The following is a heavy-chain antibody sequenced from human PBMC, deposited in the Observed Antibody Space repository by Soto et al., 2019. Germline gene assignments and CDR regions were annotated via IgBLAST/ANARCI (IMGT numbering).Heavy chain of an antibody. D-gene: IGHD2-8*01. V-gene: IGHV1-2*04. J-gene: IGHJ4*02. CDR3: ARSPRWSLYYFDY. Sequence: ASVKVSCKASGYTFTGYYMHWVRQAPGQGLEWMGWINPNSGGTNYAQKFQGWVTMTRDTSISTAYMELSRLRSDDTAVYYCARSPRWSLYYFDYWGQGTLVTVSS. CDR1: GYTFTGYY. CDR2: INPNSGGT.